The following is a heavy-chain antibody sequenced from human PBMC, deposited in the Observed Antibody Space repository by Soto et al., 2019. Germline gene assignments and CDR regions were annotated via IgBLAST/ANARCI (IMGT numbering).Heavy chain of an antibody. Sequence: ASVKASCKASGYTFTSYGISWVRQAPGQVLEWLGWIIAYNRNTNYAQKLQGRVTMTTDTSTSTAYMELSSLRSDDTAVYYCASLWVIKGVNGGWFDTWGQGTLVTVSS. J-gene: IGHJ5*02. CDR1: GYTFTSYG. V-gene: IGHV1-18*04. CDR2: IIAYNRNT. CDR3: ASLWVIKGVNGGWFDT. D-gene: IGHD2-8*01.